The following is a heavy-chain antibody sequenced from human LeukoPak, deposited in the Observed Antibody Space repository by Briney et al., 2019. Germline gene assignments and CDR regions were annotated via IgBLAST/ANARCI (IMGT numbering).Heavy chain of an antibody. CDR3: ARDRIDILTGYPPHGMDV. D-gene: IGHD3-9*01. Sequence: GRSLRLSCAASGFTFSSYGMHWVRRAPGKGLEWVAVIWYDGSNKYYADSVKGRFTISRDNSKNTLYLQMNSLRAEDTAVYYCARDRIDILTGYPPHGMDVWGKGTTVTVSS. J-gene: IGHJ6*04. CDR2: IWYDGSNK. CDR1: GFTFSSYG. V-gene: IGHV3-33*01.